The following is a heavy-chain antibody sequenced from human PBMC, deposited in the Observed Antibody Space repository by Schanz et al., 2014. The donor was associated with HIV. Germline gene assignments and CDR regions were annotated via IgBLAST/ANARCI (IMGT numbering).Heavy chain of an antibody. V-gene: IGHV3-7*01. CDR3: AKDPNDREKAFDY. Sequence: EVQLVESGGGFVQPGGSLTLSCAASGFSFSSYAMSWVRQAPGKGLEWVANVNQDGSVKYYVDSVKGRFTISRDNANNSLYLQMNSLRAEDTAVYYCAKDPNDREKAFDYWGQGTLVTVSS. CDR2: VNQDGSVK. CDR1: GFSFSSYA. J-gene: IGHJ4*02. D-gene: IGHD3-22*01.